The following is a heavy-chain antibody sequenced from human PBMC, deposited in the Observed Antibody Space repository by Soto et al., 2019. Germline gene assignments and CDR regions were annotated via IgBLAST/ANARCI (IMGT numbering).Heavy chain of an antibody. CDR1: GYTFTSYG. CDR3: ARDLLLWFGELSHYFDY. J-gene: IGHJ4*02. D-gene: IGHD3-10*01. Sequence: ASVKVSCKASGYTFTSYGISWVRQAPGQGLEWMGWISAYNGETNHAQKLQGRVTMTTDTSTSTAYMELRSLRSDDTAVYYCARDLLLWFGELSHYFDYWGQGTLVTVSS. CDR2: ISAYNGET. V-gene: IGHV1-18*01.